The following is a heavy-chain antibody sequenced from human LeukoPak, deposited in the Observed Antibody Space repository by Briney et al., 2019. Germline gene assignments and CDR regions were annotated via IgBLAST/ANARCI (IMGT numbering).Heavy chain of an antibody. D-gene: IGHD6-6*01. Sequence: GGSLRLSCAVSTFTVASNYMSWVRQTPGKGLVWVSDICQGGSTYYSDSVKGRFTISRDISKNPLHLQMNTLRDEDTAVYYCAREVGGTSSSFPDYWGQGTLVTVSS. CDR2: ICQGGST. V-gene: IGHV3-66*01. CDR3: AREVGGTSSSFPDY. J-gene: IGHJ4*02. CDR1: TFTVASNY.